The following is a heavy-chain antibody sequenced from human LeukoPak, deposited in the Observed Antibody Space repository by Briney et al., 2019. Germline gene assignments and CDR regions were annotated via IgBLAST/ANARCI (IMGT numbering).Heavy chain of an antibody. J-gene: IGHJ4*02. CDR1: GFTFSNAW. CDR2: IKSKTDGGTT. V-gene: IGHV3-15*01. D-gene: IGHD3-10*01. CDR3: TTDTYYYGSGSYPPFDY. Sequence: GRSLRLSCAASGFTFSNAWMSWVRQAPGKGLEWVGRIKSKTDGGTTDYAAPVKGRFTISRDDSKNTLYLQMNSLKTEDTAVYYCTTDTYYYGSGSYPPFDYWGQGTLVTVSS.